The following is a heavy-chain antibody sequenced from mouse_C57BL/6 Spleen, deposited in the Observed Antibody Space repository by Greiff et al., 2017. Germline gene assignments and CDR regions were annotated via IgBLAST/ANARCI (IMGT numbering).Heavy chain of an antibody. D-gene: IGHD1-1*01. V-gene: IGHV1-19*01. CDR2: INPYNGGT. CDR1: GYTFTDYY. Sequence: VQLQQSGPVLVKPGASVKMSCKASGYTFTDYYMNWVKQSHGKSLEWIGVINPYNGGTSYNQKFKGKATLTVDKSSSTAYMELNSLSSEDSAVYYCARGDYGSSYVHYFDYWGQGTTLTVSS. J-gene: IGHJ2*01. CDR3: ARGDYGSSYVHYFDY.